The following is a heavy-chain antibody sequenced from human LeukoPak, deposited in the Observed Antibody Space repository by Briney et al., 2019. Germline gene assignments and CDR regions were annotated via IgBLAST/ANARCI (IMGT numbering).Heavy chain of an antibody. J-gene: IGHJ6*02. CDR2: INHSGST. CDR1: GGSISSGDYS. CDR3: ARARRDYSLYYGMDV. V-gene: IGHV4-30-2*01. Sequence: SETLSLTCVGSGGSISSGDYSWSWIRQPPGKGLEWLGNINHSGSTYYNPSLTGRGTISIDRSRNQFSLKLRSVTAADTAVYYCARARRDYSLYYGMDVWGQGTTVTVSS. D-gene: IGHD4-17*01.